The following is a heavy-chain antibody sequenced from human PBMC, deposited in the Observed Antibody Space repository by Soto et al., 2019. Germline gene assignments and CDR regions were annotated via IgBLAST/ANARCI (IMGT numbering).Heavy chain of an antibody. CDR1: GGGLSVDA. V-gene: IGHV1-69*06. CDR2: IIPIFGTA. J-gene: IGHJ4*02. CDR3: ARDRHHVRGSYPDSAY. D-gene: IGHD1-26*01. Sequence: SLVNGACKSVGGGLSVDASGRRRQDTEQGLEWMGGIIPIFGTANYAQKFQGRVTITADKSTSTAYMELSSLRSEDTAVYYCARDRHHVRGSYPDSAYRGQRTPVPVS.